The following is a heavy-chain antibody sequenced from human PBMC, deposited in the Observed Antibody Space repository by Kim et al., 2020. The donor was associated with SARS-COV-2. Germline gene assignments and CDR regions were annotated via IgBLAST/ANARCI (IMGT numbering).Heavy chain of an antibody. CDR1: GGSISSSSYY. D-gene: IGHD3-3*01. CDR3: ASRQIAYYDFWSGYRPLVPEFDP. CDR2: IYYSGST. J-gene: IGHJ5*02. Sequence: SETLSLTCTVSGGSISSSSYYWGWIRQPPGKGLEWIGSIYYSGSTYYNPSLKSRVTISVDTSKNQFSLKLSSVTAADTAVYYCASRQIAYYDFWSGYRPLVPEFDPWGQGTLVTVSS. V-gene: IGHV4-39*01.